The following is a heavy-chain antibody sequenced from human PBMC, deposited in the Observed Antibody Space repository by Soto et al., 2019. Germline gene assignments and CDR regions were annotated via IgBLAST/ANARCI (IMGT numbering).Heavy chain of an antibody. D-gene: IGHD3-3*01. V-gene: IGHV1-2*02. CDR3: ARDFWSGYPLYYGMDV. Sequence: ASVKVSCKASGYTFTGYYMHWVRQAPGQGLEWMGWINPNSGGTNYAQKFQGRVTMTRDTSISTAYMELSRLRSDDTAVYYCARDFWSGYPLYYGMDVWGQGPTVTVSS. J-gene: IGHJ6*02. CDR1: GYTFTGYY. CDR2: INPNSGGT.